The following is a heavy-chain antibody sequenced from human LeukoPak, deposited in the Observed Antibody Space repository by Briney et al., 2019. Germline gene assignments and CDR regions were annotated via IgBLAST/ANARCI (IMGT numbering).Heavy chain of an antibody. J-gene: IGHJ3*02. Sequence: GGSLRLSCAASGFTFSSYWMSWVRQAPGKGLEWVANIKKDGSEKYYVDSVRGRFTISRDNAKNSLYLQMNSLRAEDTAVYYCARDLDDSHAFDIWGQGTMVTVSS. CDR2: IKKDGSEK. D-gene: IGHD3-22*01. CDR1: GFTFSSYW. CDR3: ARDLDDSHAFDI. V-gene: IGHV3-7*01.